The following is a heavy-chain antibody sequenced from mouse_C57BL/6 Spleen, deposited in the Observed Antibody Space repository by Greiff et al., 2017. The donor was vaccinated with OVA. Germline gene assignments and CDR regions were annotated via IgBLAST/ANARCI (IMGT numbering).Heavy chain of an antibody. CDR2: ISDGGSYT. J-gene: IGHJ1*03. CDR1: GFTFSSYA. CDR3: ARDNFDV. V-gene: IGHV5-4*01. Sequence: EVHLVESGGGLVKPGGSLKLSCAASGFTFSSYAMSWVRQTPEKRLEWVATISDGGSYTYYPDNVKGRFTISRDNAKNNLYLQMSHLKSEDTAMYYCARDNFDVWGTGNTVTVSS.